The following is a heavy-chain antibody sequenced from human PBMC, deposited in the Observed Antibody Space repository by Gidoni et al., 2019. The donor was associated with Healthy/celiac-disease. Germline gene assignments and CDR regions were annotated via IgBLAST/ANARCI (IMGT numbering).Heavy chain of an antibody. J-gene: IGHJ6*02. CDR2: IKQSGST. Sequence: QVQLQQWGAGLLKPSETLSLTCAVYGGSFSGYYWSWIRQPPGQGLDWLGEIKQSGSTNYNPSLKSRVTISVDTSKNQFSLKLSSVTAADTAVYYCARLRFSLYSSRSCSSTSCYRSGDYYYYGMDVWGQGTTVTVSS. CDR1: GGSFSGYY. D-gene: IGHD2-2*01. CDR3: ARLRFSLYSSRSCSSTSCYRSGDYYYYGMDV. V-gene: IGHV4-34*01.